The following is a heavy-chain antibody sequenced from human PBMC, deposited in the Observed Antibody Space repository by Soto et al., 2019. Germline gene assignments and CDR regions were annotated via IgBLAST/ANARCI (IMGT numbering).Heavy chain of an antibody. Sequence: QVQLQESGPGLVKPSETLSLTCTVSGGSVSSGSYYWSWIRQPPGKGLEWIGYIYYSGSTNYNPSLKSRVTISVDTSKNQFSLKLSSVTAADTAVYYCARVRWELLRGENWFDPWGQGTLGTVSS. D-gene: IGHD1-26*01. J-gene: IGHJ5*02. CDR2: IYYSGST. V-gene: IGHV4-61*01. CDR3: ARVRWELLRGENWFDP. CDR1: GGSVSSGSYY.